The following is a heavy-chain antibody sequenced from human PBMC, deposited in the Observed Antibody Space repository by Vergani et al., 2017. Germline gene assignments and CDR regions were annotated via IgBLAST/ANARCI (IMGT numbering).Heavy chain of an antibody. CDR3: ARGRPFADDV. D-gene: IGHD1-1*01. V-gene: IGHV1-8*03. CDR2: MNPKTGNT. CDR1: GYTFTDYD. Sequence: QVQLVQSGVEVKKPGASVKVSCRTSGYTFTDYDINWVRQSTGQGLECVGWMNPKTGNTVYAQKLQGRVSLTRDTSINTAYMELSSLTSDDTAVYFCARGRPFADDVWGQGTLVTVSS. J-gene: IGHJ4*02.